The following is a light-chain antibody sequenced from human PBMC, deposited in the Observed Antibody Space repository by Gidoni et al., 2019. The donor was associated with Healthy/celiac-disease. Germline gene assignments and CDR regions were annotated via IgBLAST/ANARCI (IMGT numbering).Light chain of an antibody. CDR1: SSDVGGYNY. CDR2: DVS. J-gene: IGLJ1*01. V-gene: IGLV2-14*04. Sequence: PGQSITISCTGTSSDVGGYNYVSWYQQHPGNAPKLMIYDVSNRPSGVSNRFSGSKSGNTASLTISGLQAEDEADYYCSSYTSSSTQVFGTGTKVTVL. CDR3: SSYTSSSTQV.